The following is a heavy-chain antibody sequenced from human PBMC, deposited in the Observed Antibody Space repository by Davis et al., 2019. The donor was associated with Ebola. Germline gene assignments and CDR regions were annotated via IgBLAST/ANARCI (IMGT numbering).Heavy chain of an antibody. V-gene: IGHV3-48*02. Sequence: GESLKTPCAASGFTFSSYSMNWVRQAPGKGLEWVSYISSSSSTIYYADSVKGRFTISRDNAKNSLYLQMNSLRDEDTAVYYCARRRGYSYGPDYYYYYGMDVWGQGTTVTVSS. D-gene: IGHD5-18*01. J-gene: IGHJ6*02. CDR1: GFTFSSYS. CDR3: ARRRGYSYGPDYYYYYGMDV. CDR2: ISSSSSTI.